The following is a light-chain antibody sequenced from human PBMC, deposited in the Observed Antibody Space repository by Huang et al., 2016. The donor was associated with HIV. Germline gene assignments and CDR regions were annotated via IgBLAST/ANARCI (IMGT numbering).Light chain of an antibody. CDR1: QTISTF. Sequence: DIELTQSPSSLSASVGERVTITCRASQTISTFLHLYQQKPGKAPKLLIYAASSLESGVPPRFSGSGSGTHFTLTISSLQPEDFASYYCQQGYISPPLTFGGGTKVEI. CDR2: AAS. J-gene: IGKJ4*01. CDR3: QQGYISPPLT. V-gene: IGKV1-39*01.